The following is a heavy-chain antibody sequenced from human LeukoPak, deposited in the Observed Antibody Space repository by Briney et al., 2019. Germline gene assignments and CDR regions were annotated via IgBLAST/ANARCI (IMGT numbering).Heavy chain of an antibody. V-gene: IGHV3-30*04. Sequence: PGGSLRLPCAASGFTFSSYAMHWVRQAPGKGLEWVAVISYDGSNKYYADSVKGRFTISRDNSKNTLYLQMNSLRAEDTAVYYCARADSYGFYWGQGTLVTVSS. D-gene: IGHD5-18*01. CDR1: GFTFSSYA. CDR3: ARADSYGFY. J-gene: IGHJ4*02. CDR2: ISYDGSNK.